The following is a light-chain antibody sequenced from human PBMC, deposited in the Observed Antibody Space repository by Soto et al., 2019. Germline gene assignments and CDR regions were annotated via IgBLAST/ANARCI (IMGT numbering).Light chain of an antibody. CDR1: QSISSW. J-gene: IGKJ1*01. Sequence: DIQMTQSPSTLSASVGDRVTITCRASQSISSWLAWYQQKPGKAPKLLIYDASSLESGVPSRFSGSGSGTEFTLTISSLQPDDFATYYCQQYNSYSTCGQGTRW. CDR3: QQYNSYST. V-gene: IGKV1-5*01. CDR2: DAS.